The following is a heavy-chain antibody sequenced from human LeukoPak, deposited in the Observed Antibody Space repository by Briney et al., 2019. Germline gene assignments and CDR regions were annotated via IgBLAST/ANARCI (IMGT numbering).Heavy chain of an antibody. V-gene: IGHV3-7*01. D-gene: IGHD5-12*01. Sequence: PGGSLRLSCAASGFTFSTYWMSWIRQAPGKGLEWVANIKQDGSEKYYVASVKGRFTISRDNAKSSLFLQMNGLRVEDTAVYYCARALVATFEAFWFDPWGQGTLVTVSS. CDR3: ARALVATFEAFWFDP. CDR2: IKQDGSEK. J-gene: IGHJ5*02. CDR1: GFTFSTYW.